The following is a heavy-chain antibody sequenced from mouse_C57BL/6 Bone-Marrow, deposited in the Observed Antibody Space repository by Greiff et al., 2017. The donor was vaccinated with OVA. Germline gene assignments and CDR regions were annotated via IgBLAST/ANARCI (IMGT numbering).Heavy chain of an antibody. J-gene: IGHJ1*03. CDR3: ARSMITTRWYFDV. CDR1: GYSITSGYY. CDR2: ISYDGSN. D-gene: IGHD2-4*01. V-gene: IGHV3-6*01. Sequence: EVKLMESGPGLVKPSQSLSLTCSVTGYSITSGYYWNWIRQFPGNKLEWMGYISYDGSNNYNPSLKNRISITRDTSKNQFFLKLNSVTTEDTATYYCARSMITTRWYFDVWGTGTTVTVSS.